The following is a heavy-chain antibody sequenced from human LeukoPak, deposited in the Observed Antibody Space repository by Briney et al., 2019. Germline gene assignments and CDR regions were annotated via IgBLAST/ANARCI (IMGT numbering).Heavy chain of an antibody. J-gene: IGHJ6*02. CDR3: ARDSRIAAEDYYYYGIDV. CDR2: INPSGGST. D-gene: IGHD6-13*01. Sequence: SVKVSCKASGYTFTSYYMHWVRQAPGQGLEWMGIINPSGGSTSYAQKFQGRVTITADKSTSTAYMELSSLRSEDTAVYYCARDSRIAAEDYYYYGIDVWGQGTTVTVSS. CDR1: GYTFTSYY. V-gene: IGHV1-46*01.